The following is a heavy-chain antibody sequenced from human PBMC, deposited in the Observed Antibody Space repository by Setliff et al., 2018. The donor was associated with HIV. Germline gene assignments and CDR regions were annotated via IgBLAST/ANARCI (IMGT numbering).Heavy chain of an antibody. CDR3: VRAAAGLDI. J-gene: IGHJ4*02. V-gene: IGHV3-72*01. Sequence: PGGSLRLSCTASGFSFGDFALNWVRQAPGKGLEWVGRTRNKANGYITEYGASVQGRFTISRDNSKDSLSLQMNNLKAEDTAVYYCVRAAAGLDIWSQGIRVTVSS. CDR1: GFSFGDFA. CDR2: TRNKANGYIT.